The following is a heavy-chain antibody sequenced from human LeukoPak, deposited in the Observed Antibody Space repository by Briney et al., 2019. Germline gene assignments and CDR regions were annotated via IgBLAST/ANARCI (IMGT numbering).Heavy chain of an antibody. CDR1: GYTFTSYG. CDR3: ARDIAAAGFYDY. Sequence: ASVKVSCKASGYTFTSYGISWVRQAPGQGLEWMGWISAYNGNTNYAQKLQGRVTMTTDTSTSTAYMEPRSLRSDDTAVYYCARDIAAAGFYDYWGQGTLVTVSS. J-gene: IGHJ4*02. D-gene: IGHD6-13*01. V-gene: IGHV1-18*01. CDR2: ISAYNGNT.